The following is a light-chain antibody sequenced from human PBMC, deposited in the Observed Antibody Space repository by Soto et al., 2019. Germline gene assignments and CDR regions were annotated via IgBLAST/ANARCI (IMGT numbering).Light chain of an antibody. J-gene: IGLJ1*01. Sequence: QSALTQPASVSGSPGQSITISCTGTSSDVGSHNFVSWYQQRPGKAPKLMIYEVSKRPSGVPDRFSGSKSGNTASLTVSGLQPEDEADYYCSSYAGSNKSVFGTGTKLTVL. CDR2: EVS. CDR1: SSDVGSHNF. CDR3: SSYAGSNKSV. V-gene: IGLV2-8*01.